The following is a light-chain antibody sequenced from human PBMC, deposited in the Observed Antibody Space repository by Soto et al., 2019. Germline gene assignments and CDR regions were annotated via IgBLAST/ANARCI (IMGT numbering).Light chain of an antibody. Sequence: DIQMTQSPYTLSASVGDRVTITCRASQSFSYWLAWYQQKPGKAPKLLIYKASNLESGVPSRFSGSGSGTEFTLTINSLQPDDFATYYCQQYNSYPWTFGQGTKVEIK. CDR2: KAS. V-gene: IGKV1-5*03. CDR1: QSFSYW. CDR3: QQYNSYPWT. J-gene: IGKJ1*01.